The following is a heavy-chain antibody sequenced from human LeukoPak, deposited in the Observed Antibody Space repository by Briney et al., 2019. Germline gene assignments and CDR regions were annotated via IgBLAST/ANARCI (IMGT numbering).Heavy chain of an antibody. CDR3: ARAPGISQAADY. V-gene: IGHV1-69*02. CDR1: GGTFSSYT. CDR2: IIPILGIA. D-gene: IGHD2-15*01. J-gene: IGHJ4*02. Sequence: PVKVSCKASGGTFSSYTISWVRQAPGQGLEWMGRIIPILGIANYAQKFQGRVTITADKSTSTAYMELSSLRSEDTAVYYCARAPGISQAADYWGQGTLVTVSS.